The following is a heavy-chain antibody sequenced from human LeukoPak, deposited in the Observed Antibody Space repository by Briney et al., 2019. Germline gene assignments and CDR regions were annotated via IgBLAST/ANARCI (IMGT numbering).Heavy chain of an antibody. CDR1: GFTFSSYA. CDR3: AMPHDTEYYFDY. J-gene: IGHJ4*02. V-gene: IGHV3-30*04. CDR2: ISYDGSNK. Sequence: GRSLRLSCAASGFTFSSYAMHWVRQAPGKGLEWVAVISYDGSNKYYADSVKGRFTISRDNSKNTLYLQTNSLRAEDTAVYYCAMPHDTEYYFDYWGQGTLVTVSS.